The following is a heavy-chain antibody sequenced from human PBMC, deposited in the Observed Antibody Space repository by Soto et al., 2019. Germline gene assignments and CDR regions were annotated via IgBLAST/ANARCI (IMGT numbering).Heavy chain of an antibody. J-gene: IGHJ6*02. Sequence: TSEALSPSFAVFGGAFRGYYWNWVRQPPGKGVGGVGGINHSGSTNNNPSLKSRVTISVDTSKTHLSPKLSSVTAADTAVYYCALKVGGGSGSYYHYYHGMDVWGQGTTVTVS. D-gene: IGHD3-10*01. CDR1: GGAFRGYY. V-gene: IGHV4-34*01. CDR3: ALKVGGGSGSYYHYYHGMDV. CDR2: INHSGST.